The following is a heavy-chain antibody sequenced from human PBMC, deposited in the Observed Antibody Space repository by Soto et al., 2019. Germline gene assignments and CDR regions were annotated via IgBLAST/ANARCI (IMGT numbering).Heavy chain of an antibody. CDR2: IIPIFGTA. CDR1: GGTFSSYA. CDR3: ARAGSSYGYSYYFDY. D-gene: IGHD5-18*01. V-gene: IGHV1-69*13. Sequence: SVKVSCKASGGTFSSYAISWVRQAPGQGLEWMGGIIPIFGTANYAQKFQGRVTITADESTSTAYMELRSLRSDDTAVYYCARAGSSYGYSYYFDYWGQGTLVTVSS. J-gene: IGHJ4*02.